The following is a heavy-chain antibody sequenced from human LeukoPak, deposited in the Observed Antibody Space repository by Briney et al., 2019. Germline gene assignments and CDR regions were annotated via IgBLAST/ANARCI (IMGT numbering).Heavy chain of an antibody. CDR1: GFAFSSSS. V-gene: IGHV3-23*01. CDR2: ISGAGGSS. D-gene: IGHD3-22*01. Sequence: GGSVRLSCATSGFAFSSSSMSWVRQAPGKGLEWVSTISGAGGSSWYAESVKGRFTISRDNYMNSVSLQMSSLRVEDTAIYYCTKDDSSSWYDYFFDYWGQGTLVTVS. CDR3: TKDDSSSWYDYFFDY. J-gene: IGHJ4*02.